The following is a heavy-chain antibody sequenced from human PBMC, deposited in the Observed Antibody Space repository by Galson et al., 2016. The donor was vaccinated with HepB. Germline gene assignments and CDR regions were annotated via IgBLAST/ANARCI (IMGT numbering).Heavy chain of an antibody. CDR3: ARRDYDFYMDV. CDR2: INPSDGIA. CDR1: GYTFTKYY. J-gene: IGHJ6*03. D-gene: IGHD5-24*01. V-gene: IGHV1-46*01. Sequence: SVKVSCKASGYTFTKYYMQWVRQAPGQGLQWMGIINPSDGIASYAQKFQGRVTMTRDTSTSTVYMELSSLRFDDTAVYYCARRDYDFYMDVWGKGTTVTV.